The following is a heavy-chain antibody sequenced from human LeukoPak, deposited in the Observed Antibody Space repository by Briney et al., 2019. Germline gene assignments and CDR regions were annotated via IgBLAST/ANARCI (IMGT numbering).Heavy chain of an antibody. CDR3: ARDRGLRVGMGDY. V-gene: IGHV3-64D*06. D-gene: IGHD5/OR15-5a*01. CDR2: ISSNGGST. Sequence: GGSLRLSCSASGFTFGSYAMHWVRQAPGKGLEYVSAISSNGGSTYYADSVKGRFTISRDNSKNTLYLQMGSLRAEDTAVYYCARDRGLRVGMGDYWGQGTLVTVSS. J-gene: IGHJ4*02. CDR1: GFTFGSYA.